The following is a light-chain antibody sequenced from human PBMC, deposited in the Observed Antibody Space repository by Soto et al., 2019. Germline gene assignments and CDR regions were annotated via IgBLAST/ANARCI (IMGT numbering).Light chain of an antibody. V-gene: IGKV1-5*01. Sequence: DIQMTQSPSTLSASVGDRVTITCRASQSISRWLAWYQQKPGKAPKVLIWDASSLQRGVPSRFSGSGYGTEFTLTISSLQPDDFATYYRQQYNRDSTWTFGLGTKGDIK. CDR2: DAS. CDR3: QQYNRDSTWT. J-gene: IGKJ1*01. CDR1: QSISRW.